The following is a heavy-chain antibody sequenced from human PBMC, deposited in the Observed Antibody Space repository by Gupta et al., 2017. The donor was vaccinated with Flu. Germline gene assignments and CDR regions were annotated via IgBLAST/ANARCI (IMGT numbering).Heavy chain of an antibody. CDR2: INPSGGST. J-gene: IGHJ5*02. V-gene: IGHV1-46*01. CDR1: GYTFTSYY. D-gene: IGHD1-26*01. Sequence: QVQLVQSGAEVKKPGASVKVSCKASGYTFTSYYMHWVRQAPGQGLEWMGIINPSGGSTSYAQKFQGRVTMTRDTSTSTVYMELSSLRSEDTAVYYCARGLRGSYSPLPHFDPWGQGTLVTVSS. CDR3: ARGLRGSYSPLPHFDP.